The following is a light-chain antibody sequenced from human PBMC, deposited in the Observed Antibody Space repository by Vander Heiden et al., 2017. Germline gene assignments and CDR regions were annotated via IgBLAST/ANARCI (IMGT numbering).Light chain of an antibody. CDR2: AAS. Sequence: FQTTLSPTSLSASVGDSVTITCRASQSINNHLNWYQQKPGTAPKLLIYAASSLQSEVPSRFSGRGSGTAFTLIISRLQPKDFATYSGQQSYSLPRTFGQGTKMQIK. J-gene: IGKJ2*01. CDR1: QSINNH. V-gene: IGKV1-39*01. CDR3: QQSYSLPRT.